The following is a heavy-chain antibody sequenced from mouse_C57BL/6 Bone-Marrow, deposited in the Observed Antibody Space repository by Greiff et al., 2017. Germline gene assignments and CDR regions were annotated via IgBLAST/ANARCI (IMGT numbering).Heavy chain of an antibody. CDR3: ARRDYYYGSSSDY. D-gene: IGHD1-1*01. J-gene: IGHJ2*01. Sequence: EVKLQESGPVLVKPGASVKMSCKASGYTFTDYYMNWVKQSHGKSLEWIGVINPYNGGTSYNQKFKGKATLTVDKSSSTAYMELNSLTSEDSAVYYCARRDYYYGSSSDYWGQGTTLTVSS. CDR1: GYTFTDYY. CDR2: INPYNGGT. V-gene: IGHV1-19*01.